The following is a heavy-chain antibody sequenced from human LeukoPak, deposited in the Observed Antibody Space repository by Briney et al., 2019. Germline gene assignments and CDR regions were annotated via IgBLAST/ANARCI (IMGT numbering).Heavy chain of an antibody. CDR1: GYTFTSYY. Sequence: SVKVSCKASGYTFTSYYMHWVRQAPGQGLEWMGGIIPIFGTANYAQKFQGRVTITTDESTSTAYMELSSLRSEDTAVCYCARGVVVVPAASNGSYFDYWGQGTLVTVSS. D-gene: IGHD2-2*01. CDR2: IIPIFGTA. V-gene: IGHV1-69*05. CDR3: ARGVVVVPAASNGSYFDY. J-gene: IGHJ4*02.